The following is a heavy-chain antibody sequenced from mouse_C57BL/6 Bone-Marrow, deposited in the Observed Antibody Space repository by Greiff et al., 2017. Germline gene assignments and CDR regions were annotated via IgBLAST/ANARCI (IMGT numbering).Heavy chain of an antibody. D-gene: IGHD2-4*01. CDR1: GFSLTSYG. CDR3: AKASFYYDYDGYAMDY. CDR2: IWRGGST. V-gene: IGHV2-5*01. J-gene: IGHJ4*01. Sequence: VQLQQSGPGLVQPSQSLSITCTVSGFSLTSYGVHWVRQSPGTGLEWLGVIWRGGSTDYNAAFMSRLSITKDNSKSQVFFKMNILQAGDTAIYYCAKASFYYDYDGYAMDYWGQGTSVPVSS.